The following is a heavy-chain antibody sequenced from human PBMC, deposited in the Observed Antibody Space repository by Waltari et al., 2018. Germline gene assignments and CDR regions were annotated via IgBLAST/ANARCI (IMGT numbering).Heavy chain of an antibody. CDR1: GASLNGYY. CDR2: IYYGGST. D-gene: IGHD6-19*01. Sequence: QVQLHESAPGLVKPSETLPLPGSVSGASLNGYYWSWIRQPPGKGLEWIGYIYYGGSTNYNPSLKSRVTMSVDASKNQFSLKLTSVTAADTAVFYCARFNSGWSGWFDPWGQGALVIVSS. J-gene: IGHJ5*02. V-gene: IGHV4-59*01. CDR3: ARFNSGWSGWFDP.